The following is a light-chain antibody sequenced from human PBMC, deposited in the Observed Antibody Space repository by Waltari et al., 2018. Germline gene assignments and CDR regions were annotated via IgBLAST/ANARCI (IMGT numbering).Light chain of an antibody. J-gene: IGLJ2*01. Sequence: SYELTQPPSVSVSPGQTASITCSGDNWGNRYGCWYQQKPGQSPVLVIYQDSKRPSGIPELFSGSISGNTATLTISGTQAMDEADYYCQAWDSSTAVFGGGTKLTVL. V-gene: IGLV3-1*01. CDR2: QDS. CDR3: QAWDSSTAV. CDR1: NWGNRY.